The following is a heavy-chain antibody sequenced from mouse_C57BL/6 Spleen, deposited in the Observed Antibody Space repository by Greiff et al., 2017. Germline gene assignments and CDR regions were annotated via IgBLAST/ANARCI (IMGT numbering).Heavy chain of an antibody. CDR1: GYSITSGYY. D-gene: IGHD2-4*01. J-gene: IGHJ2*01. CDR2: ISYDGSN. V-gene: IGHV3-6*01. CDR3: ARKDYDYDGYYFDY. Sequence: EVKLMESGPGLVKPSQSLSLTCSVTGYSITSGYYWNWIRQFPGNKLEWMGYISYDGSNNYNPSLNNRISITRDTSKNQFFLKLNSVTTEDTATYYCARKDYDYDGYYFDYWGQGTTLTVSS.